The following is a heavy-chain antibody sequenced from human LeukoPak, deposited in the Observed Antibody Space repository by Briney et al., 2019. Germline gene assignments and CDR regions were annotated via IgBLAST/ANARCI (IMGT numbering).Heavy chain of an antibody. Sequence: SETLSLTCTVSGGSISSYYWSWIRQPAGKGLEWIGRIYTSGSTNYDPSLKSRVTMSVDTSKNQFSLKLSSVTAADTAVYYCAMGIAAAGIDYWGQGTLVTVSS. J-gene: IGHJ4*02. D-gene: IGHD6-13*01. V-gene: IGHV4-4*07. CDR1: GGSISSYY. CDR2: IYTSGST. CDR3: AMGIAAAGIDY.